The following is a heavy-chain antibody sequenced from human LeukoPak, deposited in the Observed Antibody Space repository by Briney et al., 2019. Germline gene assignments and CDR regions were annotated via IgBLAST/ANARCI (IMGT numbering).Heavy chain of an antibody. V-gene: IGHV1-8*01. CDR2: MNPNSGNT. CDR1: GYTFTSYD. J-gene: IGHJ4*02. D-gene: IGHD3-10*01. Sequence: GASVKASCKASGYTFTSYDINWVRQATGQGLEWMGWMNPNSGNTGYAQKFQGRVTMTRNTSISTAYMELSSLRSEDTAVYYCARGSRYGSGSYCGYWGQGTLVTVSS. CDR3: ARGSRYGSGSYCGY.